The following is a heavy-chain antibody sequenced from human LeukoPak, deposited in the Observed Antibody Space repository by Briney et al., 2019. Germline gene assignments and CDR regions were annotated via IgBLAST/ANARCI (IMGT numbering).Heavy chain of an antibody. CDR3: ARGLYSGTHYGENDY. J-gene: IGHJ4*02. CDR2: IYSGGST. D-gene: IGHD1-26*01. V-gene: IGHV3-53*01. Sequence: GGSLRLSCAASGFTVSSNYMSWVRQAPGKGLEWGSVIYSGGSTYYADSVKGRFTISRDNSKNTLSLQMNSLRAEDTAVYYCARGLYSGTHYGENDYWGQGTLVTVSS. CDR1: GFTVSSNY.